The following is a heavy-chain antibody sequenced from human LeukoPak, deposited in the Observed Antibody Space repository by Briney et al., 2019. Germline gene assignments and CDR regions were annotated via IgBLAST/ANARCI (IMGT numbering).Heavy chain of an antibody. V-gene: IGHV4-34*01. CDR3: ARDDYGDFYYYYYMDV. CDR2: INHSGST. Sequence: SETLSLTCAVYGGSFSGYYWSWIRQPPGKGLEWIGEINHSGSTNYNPSLKSRVTISVDTSKNQFSLKLSSVPAADTAVYYCARDDYGDFYYYYYMDVWGKGTTVTVSS. CDR1: GGSFSGYY. J-gene: IGHJ6*03. D-gene: IGHD4-17*01.